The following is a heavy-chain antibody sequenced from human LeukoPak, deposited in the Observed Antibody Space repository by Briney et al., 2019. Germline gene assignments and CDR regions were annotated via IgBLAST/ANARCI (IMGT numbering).Heavy chain of an antibody. CDR2: INHGGST. V-gene: IGHV4-34*01. CDR1: GGSFSGYY. D-gene: IGHD5-12*01. J-gene: IGHJ4*02. CDR3: ARAPLVATTRGLFDY. Sequence: SETLSLTCAVYGGSFSGYYGSWIRQPPGKGLEWIGEINHGGSTNYNPSLKSRVALSVDTSKNQFSLKLSSVTAADTAVYYCARAPLVATTRGLFDYWGQGTLVTVSS.